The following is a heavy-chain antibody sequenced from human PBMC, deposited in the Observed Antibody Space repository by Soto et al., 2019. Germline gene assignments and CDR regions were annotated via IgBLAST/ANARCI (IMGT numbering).Heavy chain of an antibody. CDR3: ARDNGGGSYLKYYYYGMDV. CDR2: IYYSGST. V-gene: IGHV4-59*01. J-gene: IGHJ6*02. CDR1: GGSIRSYY. Sequence: SETLSLTCTVSGGSIRSYYWSWIRQPPGKGLEWIGYIYYSGSTNYNPSLKSRVTISVDTSKNQFSLKLSSVTAADTAVYYCARDNGGGSYLKYYYYGMDVWGQGTTVTVSS. D-gene: IGHD1-26*01.